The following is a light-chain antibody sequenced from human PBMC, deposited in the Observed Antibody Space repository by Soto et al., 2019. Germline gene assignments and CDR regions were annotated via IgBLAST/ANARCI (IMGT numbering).Light chain of an antibody. CDR1: SGHSSYA. CDR2: LNSDGSH. Sequence: QTVVTQSPPASASLGASVKLTCTLSSGHSSYAIAWHQQQPGKGPRYLMKLNSDGSHNRGDGIPDRFSGSSSGAERYLTISSLQSEDEADYYCQTWGTGIRVFGGGTKLTVL. V-gene: IGLV4-69*01. J-gene: IGLJ2*01. CDR3: QTWGTGIRV.